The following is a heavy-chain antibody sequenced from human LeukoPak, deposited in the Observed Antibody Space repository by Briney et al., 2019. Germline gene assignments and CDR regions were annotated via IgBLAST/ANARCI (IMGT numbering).Heavy chain of an antibody. D-gene: IGHD1-14*01. V-gene: IGHV4-34*01. CDR2: INDAGRT. CDR3: ARHRSRTRAFDY. CDR1: GGSIRGYW. J-gene: IGHJ4*02. Sequence: PSETLSLTCAVYGGSIRGYWWSWIRQPPGKGLEWIGEINDAGRTNYNPSLKSPVTISVDTSKNQFSLNLNSVTAADTAVYYCARHRSRTRAFDYWGQGTLVTVSS.